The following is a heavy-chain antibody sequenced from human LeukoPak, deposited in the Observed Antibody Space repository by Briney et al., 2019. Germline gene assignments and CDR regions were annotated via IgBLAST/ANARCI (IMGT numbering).Heavy chain of an antibody. CDR1: GYTFTGYY. Sequence: GASVKVSCKASGYTFTGYYMHWVRQAPGQGLEWMGWINPNSGGTNYAQKFQGRVTMTRDTSISTAYMELSRLRSDDTAVYYCARDAGGSYSDPSFDCWGQGTLVTASS. V-gene: IGHV1-2*02. CDR3: ARDAGGSYSDPSFDC. J-gene: IGHJ4*02. CDR2: INPNSGGT. D-gene: IGHD1-26*01.